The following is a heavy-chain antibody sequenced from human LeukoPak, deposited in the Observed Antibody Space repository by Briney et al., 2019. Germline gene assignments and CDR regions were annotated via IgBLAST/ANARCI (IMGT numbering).Heavy chain of an antibody. D-gene: IGHD4-17*01. CDR3: ATTTAGPYDKKNHSFDY. CDR2: IYYSGST. V-gene: IGHV4-59*08. CDR1: GGSISSYY. J-gene: IGHJ4*02. Sequence: TPSETLSLTCTVSGGSISSYYWSWIRQPPVKVLEWIGYIYYSGSTNYNPSLKSRVTISVDTSKNQFSLKLSSVTAADTAVYYCATTTAGPYDKKNHSFDYWGQGTLVTVSS.